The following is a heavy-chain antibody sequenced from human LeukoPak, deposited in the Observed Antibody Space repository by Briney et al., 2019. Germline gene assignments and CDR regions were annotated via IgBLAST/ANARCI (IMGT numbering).Heavy chain of an antibody. CDR2: ISSSGSTI. CDR3: ANGHDYSNLGLDY. J-gene: IGHJ4*02. V-gene: IGHV3-11*04. Sequence: PGGSLRLSCAASGFTFSDHYMSWIRQAPGKGLEWVSYISSSGSTIYYADSVKGRFTISRDNSKNTLYLQMNSLRAEDTAVYYCANGHDYSNLGLDYWGQGTLVTVSS. CDR1: GFTFSDHY. D-gene: IGHD4-11*01.